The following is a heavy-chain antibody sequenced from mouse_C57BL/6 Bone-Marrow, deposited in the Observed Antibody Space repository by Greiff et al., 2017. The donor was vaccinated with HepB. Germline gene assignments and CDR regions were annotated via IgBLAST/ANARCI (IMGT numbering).Heavy chain of an antibody. CDR3: ARDYYGSRGGFAY. J-gene: IGHJ3*01. Sequence: VHVKQSGPVLVKPGASVKMSCKASGYTFTDYYMNWVKQSHGKSLEWIGVINPYNGGTSYNQKFKGKATLTVDKSSSTAYMELNSLTSEDSAVYYCARDYYGSRGGFAYWGQGTLVTVSA. CDR1: GYTFTDYY. D-gene: IGHD1-1*01. CDR2: INPYNGGT. V-gene: IGHV1-19*01.